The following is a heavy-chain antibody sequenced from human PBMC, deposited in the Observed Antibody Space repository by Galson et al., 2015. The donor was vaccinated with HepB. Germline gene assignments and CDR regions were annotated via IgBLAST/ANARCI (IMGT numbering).Heavy chain of an antibody. CDR2: ISGSGGST. Sequence: SLRLSCAASGFTFSSYAMSWVRQAPGKGLEWVSAISGSGGSTYYADSVKGRFTISRDNSKNTLYLQMNSLRAEDTAVYYCAKEKWFGELLRIPNAFDIWGQGTMVTVSS. CDR3: AKEKWFGELLRIPNAFDI. CDR1: GFTFSSYA. V-gene: IGHV3-23*01. J-gene: IGHJ3*02. D-gene: IGHD3-10*01.